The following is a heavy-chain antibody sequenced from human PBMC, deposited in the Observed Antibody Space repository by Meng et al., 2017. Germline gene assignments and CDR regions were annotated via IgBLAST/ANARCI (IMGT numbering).Heavy chain of an antibody. Sequence: ASVKVSCKASGYTFTRYAMNWVRQAPGQGLEWMGWINTNTGNPTCTQGFTGRFVFSLDTSVSTAYLKISSLKAEGTAVYYCAREFRDWGSPQWLWGSYFDYWGQGTLVTVSS. CDR3: AREFRDWGSPQWLWGSYFDY. CDR2: INTNTGNP. J-gene: IGHJ4*02. V-gene: IGHV7-4-1*02. D-gene: IGHD3-16*01. CDR1: GYTFTRYA.